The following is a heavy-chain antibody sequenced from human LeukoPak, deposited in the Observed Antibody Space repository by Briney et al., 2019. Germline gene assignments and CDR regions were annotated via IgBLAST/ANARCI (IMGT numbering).Heavy chain of an antibody. CDR1: GYTFTSYY. Sequence: GASMKVSCKASGYTFTSYYMHWVRQAPGQGLEWMGIINPSGGSTSYAQKFQGRVTMTRDTSTSTVYMELSSLRSEDTAVYYCATCIACNWFDPWGQGTLVTVSS. V-gene: IGHV1-46*01. CDR3: ATCIACNWFDP. CDR2: INPSGGST. D-gene: IGHD6-13*01. J-gene: IGHJ5*02.